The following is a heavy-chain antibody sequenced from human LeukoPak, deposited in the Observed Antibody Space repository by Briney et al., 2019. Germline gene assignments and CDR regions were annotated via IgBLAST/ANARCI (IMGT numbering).Heavy chain of an antibody. CDR1: GGSISSYY. Sequence: KPSETLSLTCTVSGGSISSYYWSWIRQPPGKGLEWIGYIYYSGSTNYNPSLKSRVTISVDTSKNQLSLKLSSVTAADTAVYYCARAYSSGWYYCYYYMDVWGKGTTVTVSS. CDR3: ARAYSSGWYYCYYYMDV. J-gene: IGHJ6*03. V-gene: IGHV4-59*01. D-gene: IGHD6-19*01. CDR2: IYYSGST.